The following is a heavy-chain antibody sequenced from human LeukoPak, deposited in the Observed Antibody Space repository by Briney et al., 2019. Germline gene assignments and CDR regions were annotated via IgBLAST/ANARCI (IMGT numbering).Heavy chain of an antibody. CDR3: ANLHGDYRDY. D-gene: IGHD4-17*01. V-gene: IGHV3-9*01. J-gene: IGHJ4*02. CDR2: ISWNSGNI. CDR1: GFTFGDYA. Sequence: PGRSLRLSCAASGFTFGDYAMHWVRQAPGKGLEWVSGISWNSGNIGYADSVKGRFTISRGNAKNSLSLQMNSLRAEDTALYYCANLHGDYRDYWGQGTLVTVSS.